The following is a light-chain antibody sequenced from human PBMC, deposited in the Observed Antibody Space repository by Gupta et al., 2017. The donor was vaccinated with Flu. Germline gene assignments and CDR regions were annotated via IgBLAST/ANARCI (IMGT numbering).Light chain of an antibody. CDR1: QSVRTK. V-gene: IGKV3-15*01. CDR2: DAS. CDR3: QQYNNWRT. J-gene: IGKJ2*01. Sequence: DIVMTQSPATLSVSPGERATLSCRASQSVRTKLAWYQHQPGPAPRLLIYDASTRDTGIPARFSARGSGTNFTLTITVLQYEDFAVYYCQQYNNWRTFGQGTKLEIK.